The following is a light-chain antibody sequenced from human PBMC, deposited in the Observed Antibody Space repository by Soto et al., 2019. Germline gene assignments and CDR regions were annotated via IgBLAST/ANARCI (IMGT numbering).Light chain of an antibody. CDR1: SSDVGGYNY. Sequence: QSVLTQPPSASGSPGQSVTISCTGTSSDVGGYNYVSWYQQHPGKAPKLMIYEVSKRPSGVPDRFSGSKSGTSASLAISGLQSEDEADYYCGAWDDSLNGYVLGTGTKLTVL. CDR3: GAWDDSLNGYV. CDR2: EVS. J-gene: IGLJ1*01. V-gene: IGLV2-8*01.